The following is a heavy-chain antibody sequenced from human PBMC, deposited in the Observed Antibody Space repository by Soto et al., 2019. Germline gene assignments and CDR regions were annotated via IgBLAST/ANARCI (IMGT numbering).Heavy chain of an antibody. CDR1: GFTFSTYA. J-gene: IGHJ3*01. Sequence: EVQLLETGGGLVQPGGSLRLSCTASGFTFSTYAMSWVRQAPGEGLEWVSSISEDGVYTDYADSVKGRFTFSRDNSKNTLYVQMTSLRAEDTAVYYCAKETSPNTYYTFDFWGQGTMVTVSS. CDR3: AKETSPNTYYTFDF. V-gene: IGHV3-23*01. D-gene: IGHD1-26*01. CDR2: ISEDGVYT.